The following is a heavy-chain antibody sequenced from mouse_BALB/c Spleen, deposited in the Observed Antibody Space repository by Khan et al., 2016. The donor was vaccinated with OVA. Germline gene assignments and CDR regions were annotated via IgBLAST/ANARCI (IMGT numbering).Heavy chain of an antibody. Sequence: VQLQESGAELMKPGASVKISCKATGYTFSSYWIEWIKQRPGHGLEWIGEILPGSGNTNYNQTFTGKATFTSDTSSNTAYMQLSSLTSEDSAVYYWARRARFAYWGQGTLVTVSA. CDR2: ILPGSGNT. CDR1: GYTFSSYW. CDR3: ARRARFAY. V-gene: IGHV1-9*01. J-gene: IGHJ3*01.